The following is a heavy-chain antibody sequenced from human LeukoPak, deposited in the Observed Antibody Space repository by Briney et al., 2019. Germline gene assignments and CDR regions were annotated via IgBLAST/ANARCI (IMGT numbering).Heavy chain of an antibody. J-gene: IGHJ4*02. Sequence: GGSLRLSCEASGFTFSAYAMIWVRQALGKGLEWVSSISSSSSYIYYADSVKGRFTISRDNAKNSLYLQMNSLRAEDAAVYYCASGGAPRWGQGTLVTVSS. CDR3: ASGGAPR. CDR1: GFTFSAYA. CDR2: ISSSSSYI. V-gene: IGHV3-21*01. D-gene: IGHD1-26*01.